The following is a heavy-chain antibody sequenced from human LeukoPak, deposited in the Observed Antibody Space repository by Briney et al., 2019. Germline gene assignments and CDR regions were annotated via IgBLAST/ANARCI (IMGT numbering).Heavy chain of an antibody. J-gene: IGHJ3*02. V-gene: IGHV1-18*01. Sequence: ASVKVSCKASGYTFTSYGISWVRQAPGQGLEWMGWISAYNGNTNYAQKLQGRVTMTTDTSTSTAYMELRSLRSDDTAVYYCASYLHYDSSGHYRLDAFDIWGQGTMVTVSS. CDR1: GYTFTSYG. D-gene: IGHD3-22*01. CDR2: ISAYNGNT. CDR3: ASYLHYDSSGHYRLDAFDI.